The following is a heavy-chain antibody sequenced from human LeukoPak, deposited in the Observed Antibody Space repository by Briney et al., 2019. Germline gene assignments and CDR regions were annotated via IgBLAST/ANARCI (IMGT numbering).Heavy chain of an antibody. CDR2: IYYSGST. Sequence: SETLSLTCTVSGGSISSHYWSWIRQPPGKGLEWIGYIYYSGSTNYNPSLKSRVTISVDTSKNQFSLKLSSVTAADTAVYYCATGEQAYYFDYWGQGNLFTVSS. J-gene: IGHJ4*02. CDR3: ATGEQAYYFDY. V-gene: IGHV4-59*11. CDR1: GGSISSHY. D-gene: IGHD3-10*01.